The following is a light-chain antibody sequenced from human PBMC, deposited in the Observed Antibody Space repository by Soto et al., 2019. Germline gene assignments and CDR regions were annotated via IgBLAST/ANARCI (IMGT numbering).Light chain of an antibody. J-gene: IGLJ1*01. V-gene: IGLV1-47*02. Sequence: QSVLTQPPSASGTPGQRVTISCSGSSSNIGSNYVYWYQQLPGTAPKLLIYSNNQRPSGVPDRFSGSKSGTSASLAISGLRSEDEADYYCAARDESLSAFYVFGTGTKVTVL. CDR2: SNN. CDR1: SSNIGSNY. CDR3: AARDESLSAFYV.